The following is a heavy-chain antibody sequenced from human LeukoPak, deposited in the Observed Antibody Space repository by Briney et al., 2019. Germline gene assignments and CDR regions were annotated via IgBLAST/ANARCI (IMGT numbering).Heavy chain of an antibody. CDR2: IYYSGST. J-gene: IGHJ6*02. CDR3: ARGDVSFYYGMDV. D-gene: IGHD3-16*02. CDR1: GGSISSGDYY. Sequence: SETLSLTCTVSGGSISSGDYYWSWIRQPPGKGLEWIGYIYYSGSTYYNPSLKSRVTISVDTSKNQFSLKLSSVTAADTAVYYCARGDVSFYYGMDVWGQGTTVTVSS. V-gene: IGHV4-30-4*01.